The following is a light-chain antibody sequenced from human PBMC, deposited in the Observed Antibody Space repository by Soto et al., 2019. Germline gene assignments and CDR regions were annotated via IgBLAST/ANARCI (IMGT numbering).Light chain of an antibody. CDR1: QSISTW. CDR3: QQYNNWPPIT. V-gene: IGKV1-5*03. J-gene: IGKJ5*01. CDR2: KAS. Sequence: DIQMTQSPSTLSASVGDRVTITCRASQSISTWLSWYQQKPGKAPKVLIYKASNLQSGVSSRFSGSGSGTEFTLTISSLQSEDFAVYYCQQYNNWPPITFGQGTRLEI.